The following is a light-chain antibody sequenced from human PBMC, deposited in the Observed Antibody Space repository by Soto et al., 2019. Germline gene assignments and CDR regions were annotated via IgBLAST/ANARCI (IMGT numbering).Light chain of an antibody. J-gene: IGLJ1*01. CDR1: SSNIGAGYD. Sequence: QSVLTQPPSVSGAPGQRVTISCTGSSSNIGAGYDVHWYQQLPGTAPKLLIYGNSNRPSGVPDRFSGSKSGTSASLAITGLQAEDEADYYMQRYPRRLTRCSVFAIGRTVPV. CDR3: QRYPRRLTRCSV. CDR2: GNS. V-gene: IGLV1-40*01.